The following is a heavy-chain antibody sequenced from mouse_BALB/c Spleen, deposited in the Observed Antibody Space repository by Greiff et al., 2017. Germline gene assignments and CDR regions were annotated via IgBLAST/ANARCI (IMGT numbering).Heavy chain of an antibody. CDR2: ISSGSSTI. CDR3: ATYYYGSSPPFDY. V-gene: IGHV5-17*02. J-gene: IGHJ2*01. Sequence: EVQVVESGGGLVQPGGSRKLSCAASGFTFSSFGMHWVRQAPEKGLEWVAYISSGSSTIYYADTVKGRFTISRDNPKNTLFLQMTSLRSEDTAMYYCATYYYGSSPPFDYWGQGTTLTVSS. D-gene: IGHD1-1*01. CDR1: GFTFSSFG.